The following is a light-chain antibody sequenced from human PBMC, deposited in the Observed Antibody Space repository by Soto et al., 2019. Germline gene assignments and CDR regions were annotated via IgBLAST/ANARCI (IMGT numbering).Light chain of an antibody. CDR2: AAS. Sequence: DIQMTQSPPTLPASAGDRVTITCRASQGISNYLAWYQQKPGELPKLVIYAASILQTGVPSRFSGSGSGTDFTLTTSRLEPEDFAVYYCHQYGSSPATFGQGTKVDNK. CDR1: QGISNY. V-gene: IGKV1-27*01. CDR3: HQYGSSPAT. J-gene: IGKJ1*01.